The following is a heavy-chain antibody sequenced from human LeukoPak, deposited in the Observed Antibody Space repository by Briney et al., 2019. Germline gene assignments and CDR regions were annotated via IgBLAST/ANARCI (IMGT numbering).Heavy chain of an antibody. Sequence: PSETLSLTCAVYGGSFSGYYWSWIRQPPGKGLEWIGEINHSGSTNYNPSLKSRVTISVDTSKNQFSLKLSSVTAADTAVYYCARGPTYYDFWSSYYLDAFDIWGQGTMVTVPS. D-gene: IGHD3-3*01. J-gene: IGHJ3*02. CDR3: ARGPTYYDFWSSYYLDAFDI. V-gene: IGHV4-34*01. CDR1: GGSFSGYY. CDR2: INHSGST.